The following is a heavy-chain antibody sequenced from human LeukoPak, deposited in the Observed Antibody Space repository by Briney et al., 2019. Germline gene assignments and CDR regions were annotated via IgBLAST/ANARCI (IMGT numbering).Heavy chain of an antibody. D-gene: IGHD6-13*01. Sequence: GGSLRLSCAASGFTFSYYWLSWVRQAPGKGLQWVANIRQDGSERYYVDSVKGRFTISRDNAKNSLYLQMNSLRAEDTAVYYCARDLLAAAGDFDYWLQGTLVTVSS. CDR1: GFTFSYYW. CDR3: ARDLLAAAGDFDY. CDR2: IRQDGSER. J-gene: IGHJ4*02. V-gene: IGHV3-7*01.